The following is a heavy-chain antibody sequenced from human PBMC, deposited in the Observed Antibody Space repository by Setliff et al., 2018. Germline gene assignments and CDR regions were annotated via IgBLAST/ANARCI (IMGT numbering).Heavy chain of an antibody. CDR1: GYTFRNYA. CDR3: ARGGAGLDY. J-gene: IGHJ4*02. V-gene: IGHV1-18*01. CDR2: ISVYNGDT. Sequence: ASVKVSCKASGYTFRNYAFAWVRQAPGQGLEWVGWISVYNGDTNYAQKFQGRVTMTRDTSTSTVYMELSSLRSEDTAVYYCARGGAGLDYWGQGTLVTVSS.